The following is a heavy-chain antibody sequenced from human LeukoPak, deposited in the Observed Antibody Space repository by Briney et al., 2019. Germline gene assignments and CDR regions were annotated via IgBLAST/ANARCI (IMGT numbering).Heavy chain of an antibody. D-gene: IGHD6-13*01. CDR3: ARDNMGIAAAGDY. CDR2: INSDGSST. V-gene: IGHV3-74*01. CDR1: GFTFSSYW. Sequence: GGSLRLSCAASGFTFSSYWMHWVRQAPGKGLVWVSRINSDGSSTTYADSVKGRFTISRDNAKNTLYLQMNSLRAEDTAVYYCARDNMGIAAAGDYWGQGTLVTVSS. J-gene: IGHJ4*02.